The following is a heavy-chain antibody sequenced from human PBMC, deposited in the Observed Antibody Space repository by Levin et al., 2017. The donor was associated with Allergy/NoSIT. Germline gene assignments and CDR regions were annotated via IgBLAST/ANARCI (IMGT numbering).Heavy chain of an antibody. CDR3: ARRVRGSDHLDN. CDR1: GYSISSSNW. V-gene: IGHV4-28*01. Sequence: SQTLSLTCSVSGYSISSSNWWGWIRQPPGKGLEWIGYIYYSGSTYYNPSLTSRVTMSADTARNQFSLKLSSGTAVDTAVYYCARRVRGSDHLDNWGQGTLVTVSS. D-gene: IGHD3-16*01. J-gene: IGHJ4*02. CDR2: IYYSGST.